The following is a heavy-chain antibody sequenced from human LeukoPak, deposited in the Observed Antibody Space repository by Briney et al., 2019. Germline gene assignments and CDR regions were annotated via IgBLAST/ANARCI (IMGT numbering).Heavy chain of an antibody. CDR1: GGTFSSYA. J-gene: IGHJ4*02. Sequence: GASVKVSCKASGGTFSSYAISWVRQAPGQGLEWMGWINPNSGGTNYAQKFQGRVTMTRDTSISTAYMELSRLRSDDTAVYYCAREGPKGDFIDYWGQGTLVTVSS. D-gene: IGHD3-16*01. V-gene: IGHV1-2*02. CDR2: INPNSGGT. CDR3: AREGPKGDFIDY.